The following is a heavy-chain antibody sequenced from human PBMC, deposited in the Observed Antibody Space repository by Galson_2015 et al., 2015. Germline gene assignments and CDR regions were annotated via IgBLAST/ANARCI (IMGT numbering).Heavy chain of an antibody. CDR1: GGSISDYY. J-gene: IGHJ5*02. V-gene: IGHV4-59*01. Sequence: ETLSLTCTVSGGSISDYYWSWIRQPPGKGLEWIGYIYYSGSTDYNPSLRSRVTMSVDTSKSQFSLRLSSVTAADTAVYYCARYYYDSSGYYYGWFDPWGQGTLVTVSS. CDR3: ARYYYDSSGYYYGWFDP. CDR2: IYYSGST. D-gene: IGHD3-22*01.